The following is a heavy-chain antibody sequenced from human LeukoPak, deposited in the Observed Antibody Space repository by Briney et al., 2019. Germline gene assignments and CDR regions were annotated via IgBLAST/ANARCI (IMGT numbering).Heavy chain of an antibody. V-gene: IGHV1-46*01. D-gene: IGHD3-16*01. J-gene: IGHJ4*02. CDR3: AGNYEGQGVVAAH. CDR2: INPSGGST. CDR1: GYTFTSYY. Sequence: GASVKVSCKASGYTFTSYYMHWVRQAPGQGLEWMGIINPSGGSTSYAQKFQGRVTMTRDTSTSTVYMELSSLRSVDTAVYYCAGNYEGQGVVAAHWGQGTLVTVSS.